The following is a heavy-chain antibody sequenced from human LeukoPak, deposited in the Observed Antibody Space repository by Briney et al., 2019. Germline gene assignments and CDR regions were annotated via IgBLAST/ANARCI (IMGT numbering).Heavy chain of an antibody. CDR1: GFTFSSYA. V-gene: IGHV3-23*01. Sequence: PGGSLRLFCAASGFTFSSYAMSWVGQAPGKGLEWVSAISGSGGSTYYADSVKGRFTISRDNSKNTLYLQMNSLRAEDTAVYYCATFSELRYFDWLSRFTGHFDYWGQGTLVTVSS. CDR3: ATFSELRYFDWLSRFTGHFDY. D-gene: IGHD3-9*01. J-gene: IGHJ4*02. CDR2: ISGSGGST.